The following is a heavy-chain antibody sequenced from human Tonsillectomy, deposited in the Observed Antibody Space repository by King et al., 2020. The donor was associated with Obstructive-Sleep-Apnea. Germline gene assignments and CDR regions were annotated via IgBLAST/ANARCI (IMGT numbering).Heavy chain of an antibody. J-gene: IGHJ4*02. V-gene: IGHV4-34*01. CDR1: GGSFSGYS. CDR2: VNHGGIS. Sequence: VQLQLWGAGLLKPSETLSLTCNVYGGSFSGYSWSWIRQPPGKGLEWIGEVNHGGISDYNPSLKSRVTISVDTSKSQFSLRLTSVTAADTAVYFCARGFMVRGMLDYWGQGTLVPVSS. CDR3: ARGFMVRGMLDY. D-gene: IGHD3-10*01.